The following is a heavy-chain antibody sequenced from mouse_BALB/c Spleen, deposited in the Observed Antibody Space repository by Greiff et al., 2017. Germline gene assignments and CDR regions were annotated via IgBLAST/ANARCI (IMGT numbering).Heavy chain of an antibody. CDR2: IDPANGNT. V-gene: IGHV14-3*02. J-gene: IGHJ2*01. Sequence: EVQLQQSGAELVKPGASVKLSCTASGFNIKDTYMHWVKQWPEQGLEWIGRIDPANGNTKYDPKFQGKATITADTSSNTAYLQLSSLTSEDTAVYYCALTTATPFDYWGQGTTLTVSS. CDR1: GFNIKDTY. CDR3: ALTTATPFDY. D-gene: IGHD1-2*01.